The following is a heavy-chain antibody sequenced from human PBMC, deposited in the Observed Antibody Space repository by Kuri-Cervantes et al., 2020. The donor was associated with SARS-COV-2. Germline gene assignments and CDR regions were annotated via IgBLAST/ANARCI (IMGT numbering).Heavy chain of an antibody. D-gene: IGHD3-22*01. CDR3: ARGSPYYDSSGYYGYWFDP. J-gene: IGHJ5*02. V-gene: IGHV1-8*02. CDR1: GGTFSSYA. Sequence: ASVKVSCKASGGTFSSYAISWVRQAPGQGLEWMGWMNPNSGNTGYAQKFQGRVTMTRDTSISTAYMELSSLRSEDTAVYYCARGSPYYDSSGYYGYWFDPWGQGTLVTVSS. CDR2: MNPNSGNT.